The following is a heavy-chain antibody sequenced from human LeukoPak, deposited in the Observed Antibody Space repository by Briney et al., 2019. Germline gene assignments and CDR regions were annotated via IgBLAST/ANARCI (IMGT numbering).Heavy chain of an antibody. CDR1: GFTLSTYA. J-gene: IGHJ4*02. CDR2: TSSSDAGT. D-gene: IGHD4-17*01. CDR3: ARCSRGDYYGIDY. Sequence: GGSLRLSCAASGFTLSTYAMSWVRQTPGKKMEWVAATSSSDAGTYHADSVRGRFTISRDNSKNTLYLQMNSLTVEDTAVYYCARCSRGDYYGIDYWGQGTLVSVSS. V-gene: IGHV3-23*01.